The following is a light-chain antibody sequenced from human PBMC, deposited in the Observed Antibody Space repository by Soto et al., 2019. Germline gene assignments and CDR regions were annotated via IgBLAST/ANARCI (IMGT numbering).Light chain of an antibody. Sequence: DIQMTQSPASLSASVGDRVTISCRASQSIGGNLNWYQQKPGKAPTLLMFTSSNLQSGVPSRFSGSGSGTDFIFTISSLQPEDFATYYCQQSYSTPPTFGQGTKVDIK. V-gene: IGKV1-39*01. J-gene: IGKJ1*01. CDR3: QQSYSTPPT. CDR1: QSIGGN. CDR2: TSS.